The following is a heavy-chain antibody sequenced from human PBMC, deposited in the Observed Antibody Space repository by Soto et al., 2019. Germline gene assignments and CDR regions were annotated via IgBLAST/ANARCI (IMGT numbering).Heavy chain of an antibody. CDR3: AREDGRDGYNLKDSYYYSYGMDV. D-gene: IGHD5-12*01. Sequence: QVQLVESGGGLVKPGGSLRLSCAASGFTFSDYYMSWIRQAPGKGLEWVSYISSSGSTIYYADSVKGRFTISRDNAKNSXXLXMXXLRAEDTAVYYCAREDGRDGYNLKDSYYYSYGMDVWGQGTTVTVSS. V-gene: IGHV3-11*01. CDR2: ISSSGSTI. J-gene: IGHJ6*02. CDR1: GFTFSDYY.